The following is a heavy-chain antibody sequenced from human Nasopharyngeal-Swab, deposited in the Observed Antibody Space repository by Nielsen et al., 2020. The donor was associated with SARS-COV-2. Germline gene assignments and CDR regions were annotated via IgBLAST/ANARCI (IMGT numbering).Heavy chain of an antibody. D-gene: IGHD3-22*01. CDR2: INPNSGGT. V-gene: IGHV1-2*06. J-gene: IGHJ6*02. CDR3: ARAVVTTSGYSDCYYGMDV. Sequence: WVRQAPGQGLEWMGRINPNSGGTNYAQKFQGRVTMTRDTSISTAYMELSRLRSDDTAVYYCARAVVTTSGYSDCYYGMDVWGQGTTVTVSS.